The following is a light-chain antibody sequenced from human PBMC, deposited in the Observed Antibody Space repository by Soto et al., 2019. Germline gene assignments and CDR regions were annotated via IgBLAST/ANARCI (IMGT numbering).Light chain of an antibody. CDR2: EVY. V-gene: IGLV2-14*01. Sequence: QSALTQPASVSGSPGQSISISCTGTSNDVGGYNHVSWYQQLPGKAPKLIIYEVYYRPSGVSNRFSGSKSGNTASLTISGLQAEDEADDYCNSYRNTDTVIFGGGTKVTVL. CDR1: SNDVGGYNH. CDR3: NSYRNTDTVI. J-gene: IGLJ2*01.